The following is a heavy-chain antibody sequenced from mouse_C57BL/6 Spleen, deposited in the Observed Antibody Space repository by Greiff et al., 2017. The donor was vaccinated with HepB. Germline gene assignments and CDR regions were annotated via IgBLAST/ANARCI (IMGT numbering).Heavy chain of an antibody. D-gene: IGHD2-4*01. CDR1: GFTFSSYA. CDR3: ANDYDGDAMDY. CDR2: ISDGGSYT. J-gene: IGHJ4*01. V-gene: IGHV5-4*03. Sequence: DVKLVESGGGLVKPGGSLKLSCAASGFTFSSYAMSWVRQTPEKRLEWVATISDGGSYTYYPDNVKGRFTISRDNAKNNLYLQMSHLKSEDTAMYYCANDYDGDAMDYWGQGTSVTVSS.